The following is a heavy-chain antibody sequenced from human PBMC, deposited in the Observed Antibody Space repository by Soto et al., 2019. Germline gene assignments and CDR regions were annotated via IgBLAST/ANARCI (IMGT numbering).Heavy chain of an antibody. CDR2: IYCSGST. CDR1: GGSISSGGYY. D-gene: IGHD6-19*01. V-gene: IGHV4-31*03. CDR3: ARDNSSGWTNGYDY. J-gene: IGHJ4*02. Sequence: PSETLSLTCTVSGGSISSGGYYWSWIRQHPGKGLEWIGYIYCSGSTYYNPSLKSRVTISVDTSKNQFSLKLSSVTAADTAVYYCARDNSSGWTNGYDYWGQGTLVTVS.